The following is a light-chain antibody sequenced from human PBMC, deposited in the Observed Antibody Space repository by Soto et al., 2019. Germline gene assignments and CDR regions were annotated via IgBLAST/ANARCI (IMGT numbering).Light chain of an antibody. CDR3: QQLNSYPYT. CDR1: QGISSY. V-gene: IGKV1-9*01. CDR2: SAS. Sequence: DIQLTQSPSFLSASVGGRVIITCRASQGISSYLAWYQQKPGKAPKLLIYSASTLQSGVPSRFSGGGSGTEFTLTISSLQPEDFATYYCQQLNSYPYTFGQGTKLEIK. J-gene: IGKJ2*01.